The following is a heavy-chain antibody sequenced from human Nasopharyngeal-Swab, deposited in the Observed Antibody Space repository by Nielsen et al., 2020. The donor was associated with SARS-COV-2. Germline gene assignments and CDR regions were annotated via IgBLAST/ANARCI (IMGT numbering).Heavy chain of an antibody. CDR1: GFTFSSYT. CDR3: ARDIYPGAYGMDV. D-gene: IGHD2-2*02. V-gene: IGHV3-48*02. Sequence: GESLKISCAASGFTFSSYTLNWVRQAPGKGLEWVSYISRSSNTIYYTGSVRGRFTISRDNAKNSLFLQMNSLRDEDTAVYYCARDIYPGAYGMDVWGQGTTVTVSS. CDR2: ISRSSNTI. J-gene: IGHJ6*02.